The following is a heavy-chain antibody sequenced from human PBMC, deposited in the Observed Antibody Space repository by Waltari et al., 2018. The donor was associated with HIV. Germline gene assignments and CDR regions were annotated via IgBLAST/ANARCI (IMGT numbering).Heavy chain of an antibody. CDR1: NDDGPSLSDYWWSCRGYC. V-gene: IGHV4-34*01. Sequence: QVQLHQWVEGLLKPAETLSLTCAVYNDDGPSLSDYWWSCRGYCCTWMRQSPVMGVERVGEVDTTGSTTYKGLFRGRGSVSVDTAKMQFSLRLGYVSDADKGVYFFARAVGYAYVWGSYADFWAQGTQVTVSS. J-gene: IGHJ4*02. CDR2: VDTTGST. D-gene: IGHD3-16*01. CDR3: ARAVGYAYVWGSYADF.